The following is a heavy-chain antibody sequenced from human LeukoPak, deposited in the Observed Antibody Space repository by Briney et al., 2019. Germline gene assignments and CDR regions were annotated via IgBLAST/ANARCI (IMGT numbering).Heavy chain of an antibody. D-gene: IGHD3-10*01. CDR1: GGSISSYY. V-gene: IGHV4-59*08. Sequence: SETLSLTCTVSGGSISSYYWSWIRQPPGKGLEWIGYIYYSGSTNYNPSPKSRVTISVDTSKNQFSLKLSSVTAADTAVYYCARHWPVVRGVIINAFDIWGQGTMVTVSS. CDR3: ARHWPVVRGVIINAFDI. CDR2: IYYSGST. J-gene: IGHJ3*02.